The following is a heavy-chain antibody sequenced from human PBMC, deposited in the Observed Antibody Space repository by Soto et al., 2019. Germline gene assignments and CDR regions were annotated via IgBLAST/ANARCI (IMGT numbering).Heavy chain of an antibody. CDR3: AKATWKLDHTHYFDF. D-gene: IGHD1-1*01. Sequence: QVRLVESGGGVVQPGRSLRLSCAASGFTFSSFAMHWVRQAPGKGLEWVAVITSDGTKEYYADSVRGRFTISRENSGNTVYLHMNSLGGDDTAVYYCAKATWKLDHTHYFDFWGQGTLVTVSS. CDR2: ITSDGTKE. J-gene: IGHJ4*02. CDR1: GFTFSSFA. V-gene: IGHV3-30-3*01.